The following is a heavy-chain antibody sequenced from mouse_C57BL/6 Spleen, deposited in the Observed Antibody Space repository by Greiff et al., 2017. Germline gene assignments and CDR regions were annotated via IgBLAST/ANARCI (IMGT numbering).Heavy chain of an antibody. D-gene: IGHD1-1*01. CDR3: ARWDYYGSSSDY. CDR2: IHPNSGST. V-gene: IGHV1-64*01. J-gene: IGHJ2*01. CDR1: GYTFTSYW. Sequence: QVHVKQPGAELVKPGASVKLSCKASGYTFTSYWMHWVKQRPGQGLEWIGMIHPNSGSTNYNEKFKSKATLTVDKSSSTAYMQLSSLTSEDSAVYYCARWDYYGSSSDYWGQGTTLTVSS.